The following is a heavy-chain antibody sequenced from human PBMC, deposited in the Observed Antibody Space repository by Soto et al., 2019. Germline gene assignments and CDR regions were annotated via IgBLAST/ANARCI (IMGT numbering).Heavy chain of an antibody. J-gene: IGHJ4*02. Sequence: GGSLRLPCAASGFTFSSYSMNWGRQAPGKGVEWVSYISSSSSTIYYADSVKGRFTISRDNAKNSLYLQMNSLRAEDTAVYYCARDRKGEYPDYWGQGTLVTVSS. CDR3: ARDRKGEYPDY. CDR2: ISSSSSTI. D-gene: IGHD3-16*01. CDR1: GFTFSSYS. V-gene: IGHV3-48*01.